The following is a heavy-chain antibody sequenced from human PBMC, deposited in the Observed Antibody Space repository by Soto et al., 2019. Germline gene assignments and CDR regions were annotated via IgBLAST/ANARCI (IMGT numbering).Heavy chain of an antibody. D-gene: IGHD3-16*01. J-gene: IGHJ5*02. CDR3: ARDARIDDYES. CDR2: IHGTRSII. CDR1: GFTFSSHA. V-gene: IGHV3-48*02. Sequence: EVQLVESGGGLVQPGGSLKLSCAVSGFTFSSHAMNWVRQAPGKGLEWVAYIHGTRSIIYYADSGKGRFTISRDKAKNSLYLQTDSLRDEDTALYCSARDARIDDYESWGQGTLVTASS.